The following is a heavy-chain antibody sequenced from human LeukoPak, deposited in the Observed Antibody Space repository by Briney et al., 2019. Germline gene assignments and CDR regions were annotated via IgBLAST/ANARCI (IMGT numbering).Heavy chain of an antibody. CDR1: RFTFSSYA. CDR3: AKDPPRIAAPGYFDY. J-gene: IGHJ4*02. V-gene: IGHV3-23*01. Sequence: GGSLRLSCAASRFTFSSYAMNWVRQAPGKGLEWVSGIDSGGNTYYVDSVKGRFTISRDNSKNTLYLQMNSLRAEDTAVYYCAKDPPRIAAPGYFDYWGQGTLVTVSS. CDR2: IDSGGNT. D-gene: IGHD6-13*01.